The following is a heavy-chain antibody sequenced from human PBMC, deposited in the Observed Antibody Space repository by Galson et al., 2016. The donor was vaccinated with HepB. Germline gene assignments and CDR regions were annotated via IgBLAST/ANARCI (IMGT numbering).Heavy chain of an antibody. Sequence: SETLSLTCTVSGGSISTYYWSWIRQPPGKGLEWIGYIYYSGSTNYNPSLRSRVTISVDTSNNQFSLQLSSVTAADTAVYYCARVDTRGYYDLFDPWGQGTLVTVSS. J-gene: IGHJ5*02. CDR1: GGSISTYY. CDR3: ARVDTRGYYDLFDP. D-gene: IGHD3-22*01. CDR2: IYYSGST. V-gene: IGHV4-59*01.